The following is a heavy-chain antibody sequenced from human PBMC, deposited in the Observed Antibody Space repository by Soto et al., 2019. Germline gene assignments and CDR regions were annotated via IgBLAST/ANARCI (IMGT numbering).Heavy chain of an antibody. D-gene: IGHD6-6*01. J-gene: IGHJ5*02. Sequence: TSETLSLTCTFSGGSISSGDYYWSWIRQPPGKGLEWIGYIYYSGSTFYNPSLKSRVTISVDTSKNQFSLKLSSVPAADTAVYYCARERPDGARLDPWGQGTLVTVSS. V-gene: IGHV4-30-4*01. CDR1: GGSISSGDYY. CDR3: ARERPDGARLDP. CDR2: IYYSGST.